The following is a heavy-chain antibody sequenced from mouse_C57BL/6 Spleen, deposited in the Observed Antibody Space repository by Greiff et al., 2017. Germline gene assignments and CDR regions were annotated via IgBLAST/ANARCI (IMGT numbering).Heavy chain of an antibody. Sequence: QVQLQQPGAELVMPGASVKLSCKASGYTFTSYWMHWVKQRPGQGLEWIGEVDPSDSYTNYNQKFKGKSTLTVDKSSSTAYMQLSSLTSEDSAVYYCARMERDSSGYFYAMDYWGQGTSVTVSS. D-gene: IGHD3-2*02. CDR2: VDPSDSYT. J-gene: IGHJ4*01. V-gene: IGHV1-69*01. CDR1: GYTFTSYW. CDR3: ARMERDSSGYFYAMDY.